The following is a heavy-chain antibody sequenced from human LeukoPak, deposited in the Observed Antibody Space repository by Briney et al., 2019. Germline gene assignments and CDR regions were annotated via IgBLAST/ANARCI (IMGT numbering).Heavy chain of an antibody. J-gene: IGHJ4*02. D-gene: IGHD5/OR15-5a*01. Sequence: GGSLRLSCAASGIIFSDYNMHWVRQVPGKGLEWVSIISGDGGRTSYADSVKGRVTISRDNSKNSLYLQMNSLRTEDTAFYYCAKDVSGSIDSWGQGTLVTVSS. CDR3: AKDVSGSIDS. CDR2: ISGDGGRT. CDR1: GIIFSDYN. V-gene: IGHV3-43*02.